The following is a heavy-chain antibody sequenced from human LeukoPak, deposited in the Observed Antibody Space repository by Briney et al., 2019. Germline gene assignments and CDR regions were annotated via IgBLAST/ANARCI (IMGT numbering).Heavy chain of an antibody. CDR1: GGTFSSYA. CDR3: ASDELIFTGYYSNL. D-gene: IGHD3-9*01. Sequence: AAVTVSCMASGGTFSSYAISWVRQAAGQGLEGMGRIIPILGIANYAQKFQGRVTITADKSTSTAYMELSSLTSEDTPVYYCASDELIFTGYYSNLWGQGTLVTVSS. J-gene: IGHJ1*01. CDR2: IIPILGIA. V-gene: IGHV1-69*04.